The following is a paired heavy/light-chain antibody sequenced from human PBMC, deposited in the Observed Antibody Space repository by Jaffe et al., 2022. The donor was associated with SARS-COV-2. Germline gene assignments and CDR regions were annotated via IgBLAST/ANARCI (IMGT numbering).Heavy chain of an antibody. CDR3: ARVLRTWNGSGSYPYYYYYMDV. CDR1: GFTVSSNY. J-gene: IGHJ6*03. CDR2: IYSGGST. D-gene: IGHD3-10*01. Sequence: EVQLVETGGGLIQPGGSLRLSCAASGFTVSSNYMSWVRQAPGKGLEWVSVIYSGGSTYYADSVKGRFTISRDNSKNTLYLQMNSLRAEDTAVYYCARVLRTWNGSGSYPYYYYYMDVWGKGTTVTVSS. V-gene: IGHV3-53*02.
Light chain of an antibody. J-gene: IGKJ3*01. Sequence: DIQMTQSPSSLSASVGDRVTITCRASQSISSYLNWYQQKPGKAPKLLIYAASSLQSGVPSRFSGSGSGTDFTLTISSLQPEDFATYYCQQSYSTPPEGFTFGPGTKVDIK. V-gene: IGKV1-39*01. CDR3: QQSYSTPPEGFT. CDR1: QSISSY. CDR2: AAS.